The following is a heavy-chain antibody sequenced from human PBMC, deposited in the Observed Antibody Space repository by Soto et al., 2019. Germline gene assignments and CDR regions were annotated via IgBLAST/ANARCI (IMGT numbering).Heavy chain of an antibody. J-gene: IGHJ5*02. CDR2: ISRSGGST. CDR1: GFTFSSYA. CDR3: AKDSDYGDYAWKFDP. D-gene: IGHD4-17*01. V-gene: IGHV3-23*01. Sequence: GGSLRLSCAASGFTFSSYAMTWVRQAPGKGLEWVSSISRSGGSTYYADSAKGRFTISRDNSKNTLYLQMNSLRAEDTAVYYCAKDSDYGDYAWKFDPWGQGTLVTVSS.